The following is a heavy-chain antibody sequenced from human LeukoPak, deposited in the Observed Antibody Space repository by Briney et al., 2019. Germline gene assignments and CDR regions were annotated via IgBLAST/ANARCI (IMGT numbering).Heavy chain of an antibody. D-gene: IGHD6-13*01. CDR1: GFTFSSYV. J-gene: IGHJ4*02. V-gene: IGHV3-30*18. CDR3: AKGSSSWYGSPPGFDY. Sequence: GGSLRLSCAASGFTFSSYVMHWVRQAPGKGLEWVAVISYDGSNKCYADSVKGRFTISRDNSKNTLYLQMNSLRAEDTAVYYCAKGSSSWYGSPPGFDYWGQGTLVTVSS. CDR2: ISYDGSNK.